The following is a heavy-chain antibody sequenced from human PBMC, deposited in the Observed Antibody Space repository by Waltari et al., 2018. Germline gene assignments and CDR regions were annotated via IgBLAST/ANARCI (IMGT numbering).Heavy chain of an antibody. J-gene: IGHJ5*02. V-gene: IGHV1-2*06. CDR1: GYTLTSYY. Sequence: QVQLVQSGAEVKKPGASVKVSCKASGYTLTSYYMHWVRQAPGQGLEWMGRINPNRGDPNYPRKFQDRVTMTRDPSVNTAYMVVGRLTSDDTAVYFCARESAFSTSWYPGFDPWGQGTLVTVAS. D-gene: IGHD2-2*01. CDR3: ARESAFSTSWYPGFDP. CDR2: INPNRGDP.